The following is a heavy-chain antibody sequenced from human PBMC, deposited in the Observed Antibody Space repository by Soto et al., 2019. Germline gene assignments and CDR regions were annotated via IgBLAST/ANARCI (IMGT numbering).Heavy chain of an antibody. D-gene: IGHD1-26*01. CDR2: LIPIFGTA. CDR1: GGTFSSYA. Sequence: QVQLVQSGAEVKKPGSSVTVSCKASGGTFSSYAISWVRQAPGQGLEWMGGLIPIFGTANYAQKFQGRVTVTADESTGTAYMKLGSLRSEDTAVYYCARTDTSVGATYHFDYWGQRTLVTVCS. V-gene: IGHV1-69*12. J-gene: IGHJ4*02. CDR3: ARTDTSVGATYHFDY.